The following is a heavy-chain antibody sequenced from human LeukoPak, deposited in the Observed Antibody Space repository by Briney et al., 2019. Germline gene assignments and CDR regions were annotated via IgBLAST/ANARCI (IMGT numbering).Heavy chain of an antibody. Sequence: GGSLRLSCAASGFTFSSYSMNWVRQAPGKGLEWVSSISSSSSYIYYADSVKGRFTIPRDNAKNSLYLQMNSLRAEDTAVYYCAMMSLTPFDYWGQGTLVTVSS. V-gene: IGHV3-21*01. CDR3: AMMSLTPFDY. J-gene: IGHJ4*02. CDR1: GFTFSSYS. CDR2: ISSSSSYI.